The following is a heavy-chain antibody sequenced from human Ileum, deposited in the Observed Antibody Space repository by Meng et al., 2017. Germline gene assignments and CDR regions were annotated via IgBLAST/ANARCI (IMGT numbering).Heavy chain of an antibody. D-gene: IGHD6-19*01. CDR2: MWFDGSKT. V-gene: IGHV3-33*01. CDR1: GVTFRISG. J-gene: IGHJ4*02. CDR3: ARYRSGSSDY. Sequence: APLVGSGGGVVQPGTSRRLSGADSGVTFRISGMHWVRQAPGKGLEWVAVMWFDGSKTYYADSVKGRFTVSRDNSKNTLYLQMNSLRADDTAVNYCARYRSGSSDYWGPGTLVTVSS.